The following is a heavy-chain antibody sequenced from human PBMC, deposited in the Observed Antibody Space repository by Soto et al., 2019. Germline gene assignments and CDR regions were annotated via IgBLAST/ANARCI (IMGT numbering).Heavy chain of an antibody. J-gene: IGHJ6*02. Sequence: QVQLVQSGAEVKKPGSSVKVSCKASGGTFSSYAISWVRQAPGQGLEWMGGIIPIFGTANYAQKFQGRVTINADESTSTDYMEISSLRSQDTAVYYCASTPLYVVVAATPAGYYYYGMDVWGQGTTVTVSS. D-gene: IGHD2-15*01. CDR2: IIPIFGTA. CDR1: GGTFSSYA. V-gene: IGHV1-69*01. CDR3: ASTPLYVVVAATPAGYYYYGMDV.